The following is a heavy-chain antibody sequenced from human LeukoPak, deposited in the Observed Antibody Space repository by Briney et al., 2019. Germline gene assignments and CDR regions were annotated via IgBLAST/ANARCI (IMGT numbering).Heavy chain of an antibody. CDR2: IYYSGST. Sequence: SETLSLTCTVSGGSISSYYWSWIRQPPGKGLEWIGYIYYSGSTNYNPSLKSRVTISVDTSKNQFSLKLSSVTAADTAVYYCARATAMGYEAPDAFDIWGQGTMVTVSS. D-gene: IGHD5-18*01. V-gene: IGHV4-59*01. CDR1: GGSISSYY. CDR3: ARATAMGYEAPDAFDI. J-gene: IGHJ3*02.